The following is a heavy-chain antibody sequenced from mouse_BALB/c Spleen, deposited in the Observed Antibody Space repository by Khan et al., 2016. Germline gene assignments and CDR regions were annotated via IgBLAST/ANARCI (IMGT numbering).Heavy chain of an antibody. V-gene: IGHV5-6*01. CDR2: ISSGGNYT. D-gene: IGHD1-1*01. J-gene: IGHJ1*01. CDR3: DRGTVRRYWYFDD. CDR1: GFTFSSYG. Sequence: EVELVESGGDLVKPGGSLKLSCAASGFTFSSYGMSWVRQTPDKRLEWVASISSGGNYTYYPDSVTGRFTISRDNAKNTLYLQMSSLKSEDTAMXYCDRGTVRRYWYFDDWGAGTTVTVSS.